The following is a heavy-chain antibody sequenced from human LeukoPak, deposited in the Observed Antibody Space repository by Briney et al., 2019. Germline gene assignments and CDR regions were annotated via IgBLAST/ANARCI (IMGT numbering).Heavy chain of an antibody. J-gene: IGHJ4*02. V-gene: IGHV4-31*03. Sequence: SQTLSLTCTVSGGSISSGGYYWSWIRQHPGKGLEWIGYIYHSGSTYYNPSLKSRVTISVDTSKNQFSLKLSSVTAADTAVYYCARERIMITFGGVIVTPSYFDYWGQGTLVTVSS. CDR1: GGSISSGGYY. D-gene: IGHD3-16*02. CDR2: IYHSGST. CDR3: ARERIMITFGGVIVTPSYFDY.